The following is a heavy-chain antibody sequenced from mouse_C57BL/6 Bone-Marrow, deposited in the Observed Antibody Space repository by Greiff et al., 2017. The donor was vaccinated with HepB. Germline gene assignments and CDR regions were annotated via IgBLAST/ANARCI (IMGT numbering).Heavy chain of an antibody. D-gene: IGHD1-1*01. CDR3: ARDGSRAWFAY. J-gene: IGHJ3*01. Sequence: QVQLQQPGAELVKPGASVKLSCKASGYTFTSYWMQWVKQRPGQGLEWIGEIDPSDSYTNYNQKFKGKATLTVDTSSSTAYMQLSSLTSEDSAVYYCARDGSRAWFAYWGQGTLVTVSA. V-gene: IGHV1-50*01. CDR2: IDPSDSYT. CDR1: GYTFTSYW.